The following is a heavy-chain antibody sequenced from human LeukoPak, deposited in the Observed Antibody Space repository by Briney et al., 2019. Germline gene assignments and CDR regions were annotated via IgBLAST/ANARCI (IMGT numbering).Heavy chain of an antibody. CDR3: ATNPKVDTIPT. D-gene: IGHD5-12*01. CDR2: IIPIFGTA. J-gene: IGHJ5*02. CDR1: GGTFSSYA. Sequence: ASVKVSCKASGGTFSSYAISWVRQAPGQGLEWMGGIIPIFGTANYAQKFQGRVSITTDEPTSTAYMELSSLRSEDTAVYYCATNPKVDTIPTWSQGTLVTVSS. V-gene: IGHV1-69*05.